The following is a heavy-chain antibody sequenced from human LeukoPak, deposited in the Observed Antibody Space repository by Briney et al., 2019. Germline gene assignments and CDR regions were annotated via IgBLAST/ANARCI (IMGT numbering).Heavy chain of an antibody. D-gene: IGHD3-22*01. J-gene: IGHJ3*02. CDR3: VRTGYYYDSSGYPVDAFDI. CDR2: ISYDGSNK. CDR1: GFTFSSYA. V-gene: IGHV3-30*04. Sequence: GGSLRLSCAASGFTFSSYAMHWVRQAPGKGLEWVAVISYDGSNKYYADSVKGRFTISRDNSKNTLYLQMNSLRAEDTAVYYCVRTGYYYDSSGYPVDAFDIWGQGTMVTVSS.